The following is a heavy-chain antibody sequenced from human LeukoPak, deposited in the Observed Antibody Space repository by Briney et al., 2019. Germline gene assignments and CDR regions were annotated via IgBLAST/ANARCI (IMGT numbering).Heavy chain of an antibody. D-gene: IGHD2-2*01. Sequence: PSETLSLTCAVSGYSISSGYYWGWIRQPPGKGLEWIGSIYHSGSTYYNPSLKSRVTISVDTSKNQFSLKLSSVTAADTAVYYCVRGRSTSPGDYWGQGTLVTVSS. CDR1: GYSISSGYY. J-gene: IGHJ4*02. CDR2: IYHSGST. CDR3: VRGRSTSPGDY. V-gene: IGHV4-38-2*01.